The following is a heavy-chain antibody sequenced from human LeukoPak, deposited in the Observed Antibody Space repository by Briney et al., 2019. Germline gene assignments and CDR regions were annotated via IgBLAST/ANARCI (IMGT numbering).Heavy chain of an antibody. J-gene: IGHJ5*02. V-gene: IGHV3-21*01. CDR3: ARGGITTVTTIWFDP. CDR1: GFTFSSYA. CDR2: ISSSSSYI. Sequence: KSGGSLRLSCAASGFTFSSYAMNWVRQAPGKGLEWVSFISSSSSYIYYGDSVKGRFTISRDNAKNSLYLQMNSLRAEDTAVYYCARGGITTVTTIWFDPWGQGTLVTVSS. D-gene: IGHD4-17*01.